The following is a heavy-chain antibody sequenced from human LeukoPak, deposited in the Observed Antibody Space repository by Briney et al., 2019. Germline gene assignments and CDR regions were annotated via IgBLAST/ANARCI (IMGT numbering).Heavy chain of an antibody. CDR2: VSYSGST. Sequence: PSETLSLTCTVSGGSISSYYWSWIRQPPGKGLEWIGYVSYSGSTNYNPSLKSRATISVDTSKNQFSLNLSSVTAADTAVYYCARGDSGYDDFDYWGQGALVTVSS. V-gene: IGHV4-59*01. D-gene: IGHD5-12*01. J-gene: IGHJ4*02. CDR3: ARGDSGYDDFDY. CDR1: GGSISSYY.